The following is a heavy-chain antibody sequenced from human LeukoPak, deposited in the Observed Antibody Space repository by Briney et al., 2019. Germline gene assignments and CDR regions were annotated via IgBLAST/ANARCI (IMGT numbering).Heavy chain of an antibody. V-gene: IGHV4-30-4*01. J-gene: IGHJ4*02. D-gene: IGHD1-26*01. Sequence: SETLSLTCTVSGGSISSGDYYWSWIRQPPGKGLEWIGYIYYSGSTYYNPSLKSRVTISVDTSKNQFSLKLSSVTAADTAVYYCARGVGMAQAHFDYWGQGTLVTVSS. CDR1: GGSISSGDYY. CDR3: ARGVGMAQAHFDY. CDR2: IYYSGST.